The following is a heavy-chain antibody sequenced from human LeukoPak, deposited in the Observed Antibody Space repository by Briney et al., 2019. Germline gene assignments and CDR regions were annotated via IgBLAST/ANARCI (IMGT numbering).Heavy chain of an antibody. J-gene: IGHJ3*02. Sequence: SETLSLTCTVSGGSISSGSYYWSWIRQPPGKGLEWIGYIYYSGSTYYNPSLKSRLTISVDTSKNQFSLKLSSVTAADTAVYYCARVHVSHKPKAFDIWGQGTMVTVSS. CDR1: GGSISSGSYY. V-gene: IGHV4-30-4*01. CDR2: IYYSGST. CDR3: ARVHVSHKPKAFDI. D-gene: IGHD5/OR15-5a*01.